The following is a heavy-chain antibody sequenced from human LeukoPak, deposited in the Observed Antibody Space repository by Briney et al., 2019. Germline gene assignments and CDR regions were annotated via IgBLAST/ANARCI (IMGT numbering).Heavy chain of an antibody. CDR3: AASPYCSGAVCPPP. V-gene: IGHV3-48*02. CDR1: RFTFSSFA. D-gene: IGHD2-15*01. Sequence: QPGGSLRLSCAASRFTFSSFAMNWVRQAPGKGLEWVSYISSSSTIYYADSVKGRFTISRDNAKNSLFLQMNSLRDEDTAVYYCAASPYCSGAVCPPPWGQGTLVTVSS. CDR2: ISSSSTI. J-gene: IGHJ5*02.